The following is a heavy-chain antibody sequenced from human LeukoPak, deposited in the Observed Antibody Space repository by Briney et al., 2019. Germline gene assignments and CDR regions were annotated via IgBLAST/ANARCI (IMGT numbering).Heavy chain of an antibody. D-gene: IGHD3-10*01. Sequence: SVKVSCKASGGTFTSYAISWVRQAPGQELEWMGGIIPIFGTANYAQKFQGRATITADKSTSTAYMELSSLRSEDTAVYYCARDVMVRGHNWFDPWGQGTLVTVSS. J-gene: IGHJ5*02. CDR1: GGTFTSYA. CDR2: IIPIFGTA. CDR3: ARDVMVRGHNWFDP. V-gene: IGHV1-69*06.